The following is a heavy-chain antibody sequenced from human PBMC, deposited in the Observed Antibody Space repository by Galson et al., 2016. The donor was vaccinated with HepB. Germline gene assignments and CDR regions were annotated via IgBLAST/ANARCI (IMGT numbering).Heavy chain of an antibody. J-gene: IGHJ4*02. D-gene: IGHD4-11*01. Sequence: SVKVSCKASVYRFPTYGIGWVRQAPGQGLEWLGWISANSGNTIYAQKFQDRVTMTRDTSASTVYMDLRSLRSDDTAVYYCARDVQFRFDYWGQGTLVTVSS. V-gene: IGHV1-18*04. CDR2: ISANSGNT. CDR3: ARDVQFRFDY. CDR1: VYRFPTYG.